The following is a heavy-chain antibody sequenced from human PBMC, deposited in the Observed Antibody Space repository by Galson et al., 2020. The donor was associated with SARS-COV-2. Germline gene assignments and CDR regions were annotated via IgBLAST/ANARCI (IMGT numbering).Heavy chain of an antibody. CDR2: ISYDGTTR. Sequence: QLGESLKISCRASGFPFSSSAMHWVRQAPGKGLEWVAIISYDGTTRYNLDSVKGRFTISRDNSKNTLYLQMDSLTTDDTAFYYCARETDDYTSSWYDYWGQGTLVTVSS. D-gene: IGHD6-13*01. J-gene: IGHJ4*02. V-gene: IGHV3-30*04. CDR3: ARETDDYTSSWYDY. CDR1: GFPFSSSA.